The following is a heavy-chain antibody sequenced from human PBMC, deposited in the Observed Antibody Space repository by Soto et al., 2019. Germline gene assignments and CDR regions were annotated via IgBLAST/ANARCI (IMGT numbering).Heavy chain of an antibody. J-gene: IGHJ4*02. D-gene: IGHD6-19*01. CDR2: TVVGSGNT. Sequence: QMQLVQSGPEVKKPGTSVKVSCKASGFTFTSSAVQWVRQARGQRLEWIGWTVVGSGNTNYAQKFQERVTITRDMSTSTAYMELSSLRAEDTAVYYCAAAKASRQWLAPFTDYWGQGTLVTVSS. CDR1: GFTFTSSA. V-gene: IGHV1-58*01. CDR3: AAAKASRQWLAPFTDY.